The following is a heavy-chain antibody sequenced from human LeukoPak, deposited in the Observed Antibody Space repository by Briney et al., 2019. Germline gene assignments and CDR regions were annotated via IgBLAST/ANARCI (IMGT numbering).Heavy chain of an antibody. CDR2: INHSGST. J-gene: IGHJ4*02. CDR1: GGSFSGYY. CDR3: ARGRLRYYYDSRSPRETPNYFDY. Sequence: SETLSLTCAVYGGSFSGYYWSWIRQPPGKGLEWIGEINHSGSTNYNPSLKSRVTISVDTSKNQFSLKLSSVTAADTAVYYCARGRLRYYYDSRSPRETPNYFDYWGQGTLVTVSS. V-gene: IGHV4-34*01. D-gene: IGHD3-22*01.